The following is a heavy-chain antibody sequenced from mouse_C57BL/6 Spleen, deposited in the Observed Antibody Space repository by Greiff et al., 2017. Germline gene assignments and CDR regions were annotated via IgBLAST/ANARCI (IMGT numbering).Heavy chain of an antibody. J-gene: IGHJ2*01. V-gene: IGHV2-2*01. CDR1: GFSLTSYG. D-gene: IGHD4-1*01. Sequence: VQLQQSGPGLVQPSQSLSITCTVSGFSLTSYGVHWVRQSPGKGLEWRGVIWSGGSTDYNAAFISRLSISKDNSKSQVFFKMNSLQADDTAIYYCARMGTGYYFDYWGQGTTLTVSS. CDR3: ARMGTGYYFDY. CDR2: IWSGGST.